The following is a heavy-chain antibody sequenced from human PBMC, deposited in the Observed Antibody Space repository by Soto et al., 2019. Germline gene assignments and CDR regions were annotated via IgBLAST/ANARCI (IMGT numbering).Heavy chain of an antibody. J-gene: IGHJ6*02. Sequence: TLSLTCAVSGGSMSRGGQSWSWIRQPPGKGLEWLGFIYYTGSTYYNPSLKSRVTLSVDRSKNQFSLNLTSVTAADTAVYYCARISITIFGVVISAPYYYGMDVWGQGTTVTVSS. CDR2: IYYTGST. D-gene: IGHD3-3*01. V-gene: IGHV4-30-2*01. CDR3: ARISITIFGVVISAPYYYGMDV. CDR1: GGSMSRGGQS.